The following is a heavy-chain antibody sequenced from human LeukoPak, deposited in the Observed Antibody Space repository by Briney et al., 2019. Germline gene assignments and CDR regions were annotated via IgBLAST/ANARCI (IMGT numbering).Heavy chain of an antibody. J-gene: IGHJ6*02. D-gene: IGHD3-10*01. CDR3: ARDVTMVRGVTKNYYYGMDV. CDR1: GGSISSGGYY. Sequence: PSQTLSLTCTVSGGSISSGGYYWSWIRQPPGKGLEWIGYIYHSGSTYYNPSLKSRVTISVDRSKNQFSLKLSSVTAADTAVYYCARDVTMVRGVTKNYYYGMDVWGQGTTVTVSS. V-gene: IGHV4-30-2*01. CDR2: IYHSGST.